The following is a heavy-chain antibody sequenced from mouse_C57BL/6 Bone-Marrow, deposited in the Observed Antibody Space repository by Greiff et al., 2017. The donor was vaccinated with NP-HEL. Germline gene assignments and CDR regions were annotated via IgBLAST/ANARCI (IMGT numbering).Heavy chain of an antibody. V-gene: IGHV1-22*01. J-gene: IGHJ2*01. CDR3: VYGNYSDY. CDR2: INPNNGGT. CDR1: GYTFTDYN. Sequence: EVKLQESGPELVKPGASVKMSCKASGYTFTDYNMHWVKQSHGKSLEWIGYINPNNGGTSYNQKFKGKATLTVNKSSSTAYMELRSLTSEDSAVYYCVYGNYSDYWGQGTTLTVSS. D-gene: IGHD2-1*01.